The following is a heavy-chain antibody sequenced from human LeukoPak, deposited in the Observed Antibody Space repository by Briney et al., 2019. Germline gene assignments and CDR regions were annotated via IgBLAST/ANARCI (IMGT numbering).Heavy chain of an antibody. Sequence: ASVKVSCKASGYTFTGYYMHWVRQAPGQGLEWMGWINPNSGGTNYAQKFQGRVTMTRDTSISTAYMELSRLRSDDTAVYYCARVPRYCSGGSCYSYYFDYWGQGTLVTVS. J-gene: IGHJ4*02. D-gene: IGHD2-15*01. V-gene: IGHV1-2*02. CDR3: ARVPRYCSGGSCYSYYFDY. CDR2: INPNSGGT. CDR1: GYTFTGYY.